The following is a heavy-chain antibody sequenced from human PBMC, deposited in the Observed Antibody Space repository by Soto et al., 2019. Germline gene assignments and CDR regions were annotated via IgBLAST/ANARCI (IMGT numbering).Heavy chain of an antibody. J-gene: IGHJ6*02. Sequence: SVKVSCKASGGTFSSYAISWVRQAPGQGLEWMGGIIPIFGTANYAQKFQGRVTITADESTSTAYMELSSLRSEDTAVYYCERADAGGLGYYYYYGMDVWGQGTTVTVSS. V-gene: IGHV1-69*13. CDR3: ERADAGGLGYYYYYGMDV. CDR1: GGTFSSYA. D-gene: IGHD3-16*01. CDR2: IIPIFGTA.